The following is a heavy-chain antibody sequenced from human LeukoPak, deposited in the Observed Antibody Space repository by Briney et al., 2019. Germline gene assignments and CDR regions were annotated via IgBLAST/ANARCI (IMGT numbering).Heavy chain of an antibody. Sequence: PSETLSLTFAVSGGSIWGYYWSWIRQPAGKGLEWIWGIYTSGSTNYNPSLKSRVTMSVDLSKNQFSLKLNSVTAADTAVYYCVRDGKRQQLAHFFYGMDVWGQGTTVTVSS. D-gene: IGHD6-13*01. CDR3: VRDGKRQQLAHFFYGMDV. CDR2: IYTSGST. V-gene: IGHV4-4*07. J-gene: IGHJ6*02. CDR1: GGSIWGYY.